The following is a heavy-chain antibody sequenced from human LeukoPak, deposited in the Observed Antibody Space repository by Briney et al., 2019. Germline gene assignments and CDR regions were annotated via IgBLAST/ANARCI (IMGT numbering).Heavy chain of an antibody. D-gene: IGHD6-6*01. J-gene: IGHJ4*02. CDR3: ARHRAYSSSSPFDY. V-gene: IGHV4-59*08. CDR2: IYYTGST. Sequence: SETLSLTCDVSGGSTSGYFWSWIRQPPGKGLEWIGYIYYTGSTNYNPSLKSRVTMFVDMSKNQFSLRLSSVTAADTAVYYCARHRAYSSSSPFDYWGQGTLVTVSS. CDR1: GGSTSGYF.